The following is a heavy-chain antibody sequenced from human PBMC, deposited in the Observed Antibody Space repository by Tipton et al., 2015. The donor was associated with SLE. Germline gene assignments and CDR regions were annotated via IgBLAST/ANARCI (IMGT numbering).Heavy chain of an antibody. CDR3: ASPPYYGSGSYRPYWYFDL. D-gene: IGHD3-10*01. J-gene: IGHJ2*01. CDR1: GFTFSTHW. V-gene: IGHV3-74*01. CDR2: SDRDESGA. Sequence: SLRLSCAASGFTFSTHWMHWVRQAPGKGLVWVSRSDRDESGATYADSVKGRFTISRDNAKNTLLLEMNSLRAEDTAVYYCASPPYYGSGSYRPYWYFDLWGRGTLVTVSS.